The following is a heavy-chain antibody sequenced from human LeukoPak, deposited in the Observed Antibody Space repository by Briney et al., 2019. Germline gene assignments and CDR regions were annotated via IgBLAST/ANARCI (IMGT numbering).Heavy chain of an antibody. CDR2: ISYDGSNK. D-gene: IGHD3-22*01. Sequence: QPGGSLRLSCAASGFPFSSYAMHWVRQAPGKGLEWVAVISYDGSNKYYADSVKGRFTISRDNSKNTLYLQMNSLRAEDTAVYYCAREGGKNKGYYFRYFQHWGQGTLVTVSS. CDR1: GFPFSSYA. J-gene: IGHJ1*01. CDR3: AREGGKNKGYYFRYFQH. V-gene: IGHV3-30-3*01.